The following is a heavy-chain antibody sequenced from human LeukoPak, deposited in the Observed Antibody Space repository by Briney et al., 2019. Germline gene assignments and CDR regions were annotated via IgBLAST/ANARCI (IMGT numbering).Heavy chain of an antibody. CDR1: GFTFSSYA. V-gene: IGHV3-30*18. CDR3: AKTSSWYPNDAFDI. CDR2: ISYDGSNK. D-gene: IGHD6-13*01. J-gene: IGHJ3*02. Sequence: GGSLRLSCAASGFTFSSYAMSWVRQAPGKGLEWVAVISYDGSNKYYADSVKGRFTISRDNSKNTLYLQMNSLRAEDTAVYYCAKTSSWYPNDAFDIWGQGTMVTVSS.